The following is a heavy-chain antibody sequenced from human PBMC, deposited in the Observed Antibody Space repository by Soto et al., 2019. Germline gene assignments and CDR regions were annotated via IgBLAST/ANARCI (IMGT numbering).Heavy chain of an antibody. D-gene: IGHD3-9*01. V-gene: IGHV1-18*01. Sequence: ASVKVSCKASGYTFTSYGISWVRQAPGQGLEWMGWISAYNGNTNYAQKLQGRVTMTRDTSISTAYMELSRLRSDDTAVYYFSIDKRNVLRYFDRSVRAFDIWGQGTMVTVSS. CDR2: ISAYNGNT. CDR1: GYTFTSYG. J-gene: IGHJ3*02. CDR3: SIDKRNVLRYFDRSVRAFDI.